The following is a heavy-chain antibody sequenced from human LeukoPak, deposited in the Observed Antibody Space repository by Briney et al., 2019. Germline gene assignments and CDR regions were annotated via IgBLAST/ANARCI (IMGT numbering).Heavy chain of an antibody. J-gene: IGHJ4*02. CDR1: GGTFISYA. CDR2: INPRFGTA. V-gene: IGHV1-69*13. Sequence: SVRDSCKASGGTFISYALSWVRPAPGQGLEWMGGINPRFGTANYAQKFQGRVTITADESTSTAYMELSSLRSEDTAVYYCARVGPGFDYWGQGTLVTVSS. CDR3: ARVGPGFDY.